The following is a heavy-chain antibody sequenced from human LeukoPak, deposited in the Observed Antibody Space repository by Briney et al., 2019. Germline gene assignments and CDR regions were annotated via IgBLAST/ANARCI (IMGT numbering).Heavy chain of an antibody. CDR2: IIPILGIA. Sequence: SVKVSCKASGGTFSSYAISWVRQAPGQGLEWMGRIIPILGIANYAQKFQGRVTITADKSTSTAYMELSSLRSEDTAVYYCARLVEMVTMADYWGQGTLVTVSS. V-gene: IGHV1-69*04. CDR3: ARLVEMVTMADY. CDR1: GGTFSSYA. J-gene: IGHJ4*02. D-gene: IGHD5-24*01.